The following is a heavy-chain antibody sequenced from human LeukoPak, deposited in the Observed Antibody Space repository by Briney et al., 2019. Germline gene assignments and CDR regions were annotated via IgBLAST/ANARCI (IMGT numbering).Heavy chain of an antibody. CDR2: INHSGST. V-gene: IGHV4-34*01. D-gene: IGHD3-22*01. J-gene: IGHJ5*02. CDR3: ASTPAYYYDSSGRWFDP. Sequence: PSEPLSLTCAVYGGSFSGYYWSWIRQPPGKGLEWIGEINHSGSTNYNPSLKSRVTISVDTSKNQFSLKLSSVTAADTAVYYCASTPAYYYDSSGRWFDPWGQGTLVTVSS. CDR1: GGSFSGYY.